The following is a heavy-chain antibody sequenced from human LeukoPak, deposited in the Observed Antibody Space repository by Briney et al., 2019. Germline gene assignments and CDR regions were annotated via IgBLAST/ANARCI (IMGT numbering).Heavy chain of an antibody. CDR1: GFTFTSYA. CDR2: ISGSGVTT. CDR3: AKTLVRSGIYHEDYFDY. V-gene: IGHV3-23*01. J-gene: IGHJ4*02. D-gene: IGHD3-3*01. Sequence: GGSLRLSCAVSGFTFTSYAMSWVRQAPGKGLEWVSAISGSGVTTYYADSVKGRFTISRDISNKTLYLQMNSLRVEDTALYYCAKTLVRSGIYHEDYFDYWGQGTLVTVSS.